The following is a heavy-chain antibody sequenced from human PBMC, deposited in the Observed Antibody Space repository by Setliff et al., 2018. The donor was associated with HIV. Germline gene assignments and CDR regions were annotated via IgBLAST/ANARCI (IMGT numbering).Heavy chain of an antibody. J-gene: IGHJ4*02. CDR2: IYYSGST. CDR1: GGSISSSSYY. D-gene: IGHD4-17*01. Sequence: PSETLSLTCTVSGGSISSSSYYWGWIRRPPGKGLEWIGSIYYSGSTYYNPSLKSRVTISVDTSKNQFSLKLSSVTAADTAVYYCARHESTVTSDFDYWGQGTLVTVSS. V-gene: IGHV4-39*01. CDR3: ARHESTVTSDFDY.